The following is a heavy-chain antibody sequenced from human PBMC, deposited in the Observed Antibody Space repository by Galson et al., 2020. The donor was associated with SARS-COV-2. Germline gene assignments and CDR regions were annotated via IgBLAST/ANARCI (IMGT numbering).Heavy chain of an antibody. Sequence: GGSLRLSCTVSGFIFQTYDMSWVRQAPGKGLEWVSYISRGGSTIYYADSVKGRFTISRDNTQNSVYLQINSLTAEDTAVYYCARGLGWFGESNFDYWGQGTLVTVSS. V-gene: IGHV3-48*03. D-gene: IGHD3-10*01. CDR1: GFIFQTYD. J-gene: IGHJ4*02. CDR3: ARGLGWFGESNFDY. CDR2: ISRGGSTI.